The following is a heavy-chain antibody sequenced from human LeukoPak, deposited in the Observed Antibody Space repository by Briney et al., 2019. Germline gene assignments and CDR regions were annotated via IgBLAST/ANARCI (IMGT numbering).Heavy chain of an antibody. D-gene: IGHD4-17*01. J-gene: IGHJ4*02. CDR1: GYTFTSYG. CDR3: AREDSDYGDYIRLDY. CDR2: ISAYNGNT. Sequence: GASVKVSCKASGYTFTSYGITWVRQAPGQGLEWMGWISAYNGNTNYAQKLQGRVTMTTDTSTSTAYMELRSLRSDDTAIYYCAREDSDYGDYIRLDYWGQGTLVTVPS. V-gene: IGHV1-18*04.